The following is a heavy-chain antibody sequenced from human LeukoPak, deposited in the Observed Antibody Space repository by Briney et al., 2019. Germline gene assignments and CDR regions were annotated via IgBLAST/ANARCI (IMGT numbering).Heavy chain of an antibody. D-gene: IGHD5-12*01. V-gene: IGHV1-69*04. CDR1: GYTFTGYY. CDR2: IIPILGIA. Sequence: GASVKVSCKASGYTFTGYYMHWVRQAPGQGLEWMGRIIPILGIANYAQKFQGRVTITADKSTSTAYMELSSLRSEDTAVYYCARDGYNFSPLPDYWGQGTLVTVSS. J-gene: IGHJ4*02. CDR3: ARDGYNFSPLPDY.